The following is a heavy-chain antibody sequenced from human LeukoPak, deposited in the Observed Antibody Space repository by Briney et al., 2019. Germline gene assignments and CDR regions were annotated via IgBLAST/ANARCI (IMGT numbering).Heavy chain of an antibody. CDR2: IYSGGNT. J-gene: IGHJ4*02. CDR3: ARDLTVGYFGELGY. D-gene: IGHD3-10*01. V-gene: IGHV3-53*01. Sequence: PGGSLRLSCAASGFTVGNNCMTWVRQAPGKGLEWVSSIYSGGNTYYADSVKGRFTISRDNSKNTLYLQVDSLRVEDTAVYYCARDLTVGYFGELGYWGQGTLVTVSS. CDR1: GFTVGNNC.